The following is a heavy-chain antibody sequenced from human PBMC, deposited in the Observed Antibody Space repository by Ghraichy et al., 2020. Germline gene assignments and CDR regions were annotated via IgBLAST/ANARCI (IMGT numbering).Heavy chain of an antibody. V-gene: IGHV3-30-3*01. CDR1: GFTFSSYA. J-gene: IGHJ4*02. Sequence: GGSLRLSCAASGFTFSSYAMHWVRQAPGKGLEWVAVISYDGSNKYYADSVKGRFTISRDNSKNTLYLQMNSLRAEDTAVYYCARDEGDGYCSGGSCLQWFGSYWGQGTLVTVSS. CDR3: ARDEGDGYCSGGSCLQWFGSY. CDR2: ISYDGSNK. D-gene: IGHD2-15*01.